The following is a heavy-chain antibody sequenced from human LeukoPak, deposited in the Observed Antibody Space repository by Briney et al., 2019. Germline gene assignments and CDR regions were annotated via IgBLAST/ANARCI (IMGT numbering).Heavy chain of an antibody. V-gene: IGHV1-18*01. J-gene: IGHJ5*02. Sequence: ASVKVSCKAFGYTFTSYGISWVRQAPGQGLEWLGWISVQNGKAEYAQKFQGRVTMTTDTSTSTAYMEVRSLRSDDTAVYYCARGGSNWFHPWGQEILVTVSS. D-gene: IGHD3-16*01. CDR3: ARGGSNWFHP. CDR1: GYTFTSYG. CDR2: ISVQNGKA.